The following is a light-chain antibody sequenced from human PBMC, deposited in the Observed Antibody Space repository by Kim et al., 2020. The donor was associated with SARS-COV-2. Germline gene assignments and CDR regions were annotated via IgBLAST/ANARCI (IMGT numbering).Light chain of an antibody. CDR1: QGISNY. Sequence: ASVGDRVTITCRASQGISNYLAWYQQKPGKVPKLLIYAASVLQSGVPSRFSGSGSGTDFTLTISSLQPEDVATYYYQKYNSAPWTFGQGTKVDIK. CDR2: AAS. V-gene: IGKV1-27*01. J-gene: IGKJ1*01. CDR3: QKYNSAPWT.